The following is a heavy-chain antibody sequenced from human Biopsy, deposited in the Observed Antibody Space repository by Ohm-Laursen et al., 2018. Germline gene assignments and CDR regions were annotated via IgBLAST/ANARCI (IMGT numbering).Heavy chain of an antibody. CDR1: GYTFTGYH. CDR2: INAKTAHT. Sequence: TVNISCTASGYTFTGYHVHWVRQAPGHGLEWMGWINAKTAHTNYAQKFQGRVTMTRDTSISTAYVDLSSLRSTDTAVYYCTRGGYYYDSLAYYYWFDPWGQGTLVTVSS. CDR3: TRGGYYYDSLAYYYWFDP. V-gene: IGHV1-2*02. D-gene: IGHD3-22*01. J-gene: IGHJ5*02.